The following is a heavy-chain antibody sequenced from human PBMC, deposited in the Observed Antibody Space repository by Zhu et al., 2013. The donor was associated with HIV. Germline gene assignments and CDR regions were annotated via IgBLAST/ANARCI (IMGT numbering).Heavy chain of an antibody. J-gene: IGHJ4*02. V-gene: IGHV1-8*01. CDR2: MNPKSGNT. Sequence: QVQLVQSGAEVKKPGASVKVSCKASGYPLINYDINWVRQATGQGLEWMGWMNPKSGNTGYAQKFQGRVTMTRNISIRTAYMELSSLKSEDTAVYYCVRGRDGDGYNYGYWGQGTLVTVSS. CDR3: VRGRDGDGYNYGY. D-gene: IGHD5-12*01. CDR1: GYPLINYD.